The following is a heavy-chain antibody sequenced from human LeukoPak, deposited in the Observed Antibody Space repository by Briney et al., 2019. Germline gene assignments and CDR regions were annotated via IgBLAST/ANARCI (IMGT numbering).Heavy chain of an antibody. CDR1: GFTFSSYW. Sequence: GGSLRLSCAASGFTFSSYWMSWVRQAPGKGLEWVANIKQDGSEKYYVDSVKGRFTTSRDNAKNSLYLQMNSLRAEDTAVYYCARDSSWYYYYYMDVWGKGTTVTVSS. J-gene: IGHJ6*03. D-gene: IGHD3-10*01. CDR3: ARDSSWYYYYYMDV. CDR2: IKQDGSEK. V-gene: IGHV3-7*01.